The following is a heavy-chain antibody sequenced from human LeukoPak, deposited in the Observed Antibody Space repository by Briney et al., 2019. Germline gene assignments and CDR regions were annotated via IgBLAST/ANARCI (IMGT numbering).Heavy chain of an antibody. CDR3: ARDILAICGGGSYPAIGE. CDR2: IWYDGSNK. D-gene: IGHD2-21*01. CDR1: GFTFSSYG. V-gene: IGHV3-33*01. Sequence: GGSLRLSCAASGFTFSSYGMHWVRQAPGKGLEWVAVIWYDGSNKYYADSVKGRFTISRDNSKNTLYLQMNSLRAEDTAVYLCARDILAICGGGSYPAIGEWGQGTPVT. J-gene: IGHJ4*01.